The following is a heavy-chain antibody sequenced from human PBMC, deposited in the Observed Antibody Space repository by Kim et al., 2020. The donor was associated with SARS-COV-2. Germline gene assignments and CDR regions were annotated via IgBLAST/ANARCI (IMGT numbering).Heavy chain of an antibody. CDR3: ARTTAAGTEQAYYYYYYGMDV. J-gene: IGHJ6*02. V-gene: IGHV1-3*01. CDR2: INAGNGNT. Sequence: ASVKVSCKASGYTFTSYAMHWVRQAPGQRLEWMGWINAGNGNTKYSQKFQGRVTITRDTSASTAYMELSSLRSEDTAVYYCARTTAAGTEQAYYYYYYGMDVWGQGTTVTVSS. D-gene: IGHD6-13*01. CDR1: GYTFTSYA.